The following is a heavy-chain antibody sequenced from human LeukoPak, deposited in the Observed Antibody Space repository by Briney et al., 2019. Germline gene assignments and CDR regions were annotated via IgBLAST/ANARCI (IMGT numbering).Heavy chain of an antibody. CDR3: ATGSGLASAEYFQH. V-gene: IGHV1-24*01. CDR1: GYTFTDYY. J-gene: IGHJ1*01. Sequence: ASVKVSCKVSGYTFTDYYMHWVRQAPGKGLEWMGGFDPEDGETIYAQKLQGRVTMTEDTSTDTAYMELSNLRSEDTAVYYCATGSGLASAEYFQHWGQGTLVTVSS. CDR2: FDPEDGET. D-gene: IGHD6-19*01.